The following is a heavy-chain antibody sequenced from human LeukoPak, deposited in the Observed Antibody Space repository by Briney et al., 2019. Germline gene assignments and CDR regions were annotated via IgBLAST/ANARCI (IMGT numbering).Heavy chain of an antibody. CDR2: IIPIFGTA. D-gene: IGHD3-10*01. J-gene: IGHJ6*03. Sequence: SVKVSCKASGGTFSSYAISWVRQAPGQGLEWMGGIIPIFGTANYAQKFQGRVTITADKSTSTAYMELSSLRSEDTAVYYCARAGSYYGSGRNYYYYYMDVWGKGTTVTVSS. CDR3: ARAGSYYGSGRNYYYYYMDV. V-gene: IGHV1-69*06. CDR1: GGTFSSYA.